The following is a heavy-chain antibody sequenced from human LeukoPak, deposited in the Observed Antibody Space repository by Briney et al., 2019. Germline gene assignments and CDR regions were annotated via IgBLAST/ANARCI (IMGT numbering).Heavy chain of an antibody. V-gene: IGHV3-23*01. Sequence: TGGSLRLSCAASGFTFSSYAMSWVHQAPGKGLEWVSAISGSGGSTYYADSVKGRFTISRDNSKNTLYLQMNSLRAEDTAVYYCAKDSKYYYDSSGYYEVPEVVDYWGQGTLVTVSS. CDR2: ISGSGGST. CDR1: GFTFSSYA. J-gene: IGHJ4*02. CDR3: AKDSKYYYDSSGYYEVPEVVDY. D-gene: IGHD3-22*01.